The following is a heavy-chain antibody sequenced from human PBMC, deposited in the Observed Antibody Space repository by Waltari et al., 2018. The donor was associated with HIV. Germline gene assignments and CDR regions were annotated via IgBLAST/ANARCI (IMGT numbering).Heavy chain of an antibody. D-gene: IGHD3-10*01. V-gene: IGHV4-59*11. CDR2: IYYSGST. Sequence: QLQLQESGPGLVKPSETLSLTCTVSGGSITDHFWSWIRQPPGKGLEWLGQIYYSGSTNYNPSLRSLVTISIDTSKSQFSLTLRSVTVADTAVYYCARDLGVLGSYPYHYKGMDVWGQGTTVTVSS. CDR1: GGSITDHF. J-gene: IGHJ6*02. CDR3: ARDLGVLGSYPYHYKGMDV.